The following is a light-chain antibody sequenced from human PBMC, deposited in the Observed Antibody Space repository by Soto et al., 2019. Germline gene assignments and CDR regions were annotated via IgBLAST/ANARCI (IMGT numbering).Light chain of an antibody. V-gene: IGLV3-21*01. CDR1: NIGSKS. CDR2: YDS. CDR3: QVWESSSESYV. Sequence: SYELTQPPSVSVAPGKTARITCGGNNIGSKSVHWYQQKPGQAPVLVIYYDSDRPSGIPERFSGSNSGNTATLTISRVEAGDEADYYCQVWESSSESYVFGTGTKLTVL. J-gene: IGLJ1*01.